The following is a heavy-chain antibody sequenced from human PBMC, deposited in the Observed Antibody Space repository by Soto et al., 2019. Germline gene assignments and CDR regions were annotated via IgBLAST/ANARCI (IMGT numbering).Heavy chain of an antibody. V-gene: IGHV3-23*01. CDR2: ISGSGGST. CDR1: GFTFSSYA. CDR3: AKARIVAWFGDTFDY. J-gene: IGHJ4*02. D-gene: IGHD5-12*01. Sequence: GGSLRLSCAASGFTFSSYAMSWVRQAPGKGLEWVSAISGSGGSTYYADSVKGRFTISRDNSKNTLYLQMNSLRAEDTAVYYCAKARIVAWFGDTFDYWGQGTLVTVSS.